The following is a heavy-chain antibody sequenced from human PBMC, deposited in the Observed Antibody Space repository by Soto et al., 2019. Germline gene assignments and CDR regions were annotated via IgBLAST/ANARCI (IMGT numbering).Heavy chain of an antibody. CDR1: GFTFSSYS. CDR3: ARDGGVGATFVY. Sequence: EVQLVESGGGLVKPGGSLRLSCAASGFTFSSYSMNWVRQAPGKGLEWVSSISSSSSYIYYADSVKGRFTISRDNAKNSLYLQMNSVRAEDTAVYYCARDGGVGATFVYWGQGTLVTVSS. V-gene: IGHV3-21*01. D-gene: IGHD1-26*01. CDR2: ISSSSSYI. J-gene: IGHJ4*02.